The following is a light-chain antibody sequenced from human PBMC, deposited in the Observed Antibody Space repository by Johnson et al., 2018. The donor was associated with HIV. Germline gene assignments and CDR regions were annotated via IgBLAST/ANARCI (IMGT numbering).Light chain of an antibody. J-gene: IGLJ1*01. CDR2: DNN. V-gene: IGLV1-51*01. CDR1: TSNIGNNY. Sequence: VLTQPPSVSAAPGQKVTVSCSGSTSNIGNNYVSWYQQLPGTAPKLLIYDNNKRPSGIPYRFSGSKSGTSATLGITGLLPGDEADDDCGKWDSSLYAYVFGTGTKVTSL. CDR3: GKWDSSLYAYV.